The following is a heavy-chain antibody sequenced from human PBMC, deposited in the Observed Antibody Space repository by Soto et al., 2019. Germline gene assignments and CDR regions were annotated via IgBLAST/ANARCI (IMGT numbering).Heavy chain of an antibody. CDR3: ATLVRPMSGLDY. J-gene: IGHJ4*02. CDR1: GFNIFSGDYY. Sequence: PSETLSLTSTVSGFNIFSGDYYWSWIRQPPGKGLEWIGYIYYSGSTYYSPSLKSRVTISVDTSKNQFSLKLSSVTAADTAVYHCATLVRPMSGLDYWGQGTLVTVSS. V-gene: IGHV4-30-4*01. CDR2: IYYSGST. D-gene: IGHD1-26*01.